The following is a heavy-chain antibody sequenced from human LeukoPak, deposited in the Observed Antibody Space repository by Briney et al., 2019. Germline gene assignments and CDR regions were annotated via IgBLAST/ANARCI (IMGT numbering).Heavy chain of an antibody. D-gene: IGHD1-26*01. Sequence: GASVKVSCKASGYSFAGYRIHWVRQAPGQSLEWMGWINVGNGDTGYSQKFHGRVSITSDSSATTAYMDLSSLSSEDTAVYYCAESSGRFHYWGQGTLVTVSS. CDR2: INVGNGDT. CDR3: AESSGRFHY. CDR1: GYSFAGYR. J-gene: IGHJ4*02. V-gene: IGHV1-3*01.